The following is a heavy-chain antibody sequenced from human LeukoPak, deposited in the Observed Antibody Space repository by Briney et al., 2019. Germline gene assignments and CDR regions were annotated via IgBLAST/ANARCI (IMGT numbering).Heavy chain of an antibody. CDR2: ISHDGINT. CDR3: AKDHLVRGVRAFDY. J-gene: IGHJ4*02. D-gene: IGHD3-10*01. Sequence: GGSLRLSCAASGFSFSNYAMHWVRQDSGRGLDWVAVISHDGINTYYADSVKGRFTISRDNSKNTLYLQMNSLRAEDTAVYYCAKDHLVRGVRAFDYWGQGTLVTVSS. V-gene: IGHV3-30*18. CDR1: GFSFSNYA.